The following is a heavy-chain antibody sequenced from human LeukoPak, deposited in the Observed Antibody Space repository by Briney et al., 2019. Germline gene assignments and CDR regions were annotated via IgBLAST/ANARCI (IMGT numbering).Heavy chain of an antibody. CDR1: GGSFRGYY. Sequence: SETLSLTCAVYGGSFRGYYWSWIRQPPGKGREWVWEINHSGSTNYNPSLKSRVTISVDTSKNQFSLKLRSVTAADTAVYYCARSDGYGLVGIWGQGTMVTVSS. J-gene: IGHJ3*02. V-gene: IGHV4-34*01. CDR2: INHSGST. CDR3: ARSDGYGLVGI. D-gene: IGHD3-10*01.